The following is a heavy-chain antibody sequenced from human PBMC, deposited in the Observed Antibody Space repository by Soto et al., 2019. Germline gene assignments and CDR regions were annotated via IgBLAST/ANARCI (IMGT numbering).Heavy chain of an antibody. V-gene: IGHV6-1*01. D-gene: IGHD1-26*01. J-gene: IGHJ3*02. CDR2: TYYRSKWYN. CDR3: ARDPGGERMATNAFDI. CDR1: GDSVSSNSAA. Sequence: SQTLSLTCAISGDSVSSNSAAWNWIRQSPSRGLEWLGRTYYRSKWYNDYAVSVKGRITINPDTSKNQFSLQLNSVTPEDTAVYYCARDPGGERMATNAFDIWGQGTMVTVSS.